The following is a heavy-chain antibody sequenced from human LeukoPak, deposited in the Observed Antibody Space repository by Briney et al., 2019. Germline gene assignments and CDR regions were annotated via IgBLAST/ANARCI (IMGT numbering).Heavy chain of an antibody. J-gene: IGHJ4*02. CDR1: GGSISSGSYY. Sequence: SETLSLTCTASGGSISSGSYYWSWIRQPAGKGLEWIGRIYISGSTNYNPSLKSRVTISVDASKNQFSLKLSSVTAADTAVYYCARGVGLDILTGDYVFDYWGQGTLVTVSS. V-gene: IGHV4-61*02. D-gene: IGHD3-9*01. CDR3: ARGVGLDILTGDYVFDY. CDR2: IYISGST.